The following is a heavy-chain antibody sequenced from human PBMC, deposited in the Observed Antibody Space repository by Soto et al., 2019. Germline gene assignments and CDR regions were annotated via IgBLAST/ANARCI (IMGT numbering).Heavy chain of an antibody. D-gene: IGHD6-19*01. CDR3: ARERAVGIAVALNWFDP. V-gene: IGHV3-48*02. Sequence: EVQLVESGGGLVQPGGSLRLSCAASGFTFSSYSMNWVRQAPGKGLEWVSYISSSSSTIYYADSAKDRFTISRDNAKNSLYLQMNSLRDEDTAVYYCARERAVGIAVALNWFDPWGQGTLVTVSS. CDR2: ISSSSSTI. CDR1: GFTFSSYS. J-gene: IGHJ5*02.